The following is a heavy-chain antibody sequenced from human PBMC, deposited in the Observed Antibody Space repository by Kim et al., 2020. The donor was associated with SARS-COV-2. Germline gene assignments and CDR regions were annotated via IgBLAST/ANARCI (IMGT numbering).Heavy chain of an antibody. CDR1: GFAFGDYA. V-gene: IGHV3-9*01. CDR2: ISWNSATI. D-gene: IGHD1-26*01. J-gene: IGHJ4*02. Sequence: GGSLRLSCAVSGFAFGDYAMHWVRQAPGKGLEWVSGISWNSATIGYADSVKGRFTISRDNAKNSLYLQMNSLRTEDTALYYCAKDDQGGSSCFDSWGQGTLVTVSS. CDR3: AKDDQGGSSCFDS.